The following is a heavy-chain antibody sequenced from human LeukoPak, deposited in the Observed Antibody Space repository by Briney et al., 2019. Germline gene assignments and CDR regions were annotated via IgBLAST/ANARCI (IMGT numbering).Heavy chain of an antibody. Sequence: GGSLRLSCAASGFTFSSYAFHWVRQAPGKGLEWVAVMSHDGSNKYYPDSVKGRFTISRDSSKNTLYLQMNSLRAEDTAVYYCARGYCSSTSCYIDYWGQGTLVTVSS. CDR1: GFTFSSYA. V-gene: IGHV3-30*04. CDR2: MSHDGSNK. CDR3: ARGYCSSTSCYIDY. D-gene: IGHD2-2*02. J-gene: IGHJ4*02.